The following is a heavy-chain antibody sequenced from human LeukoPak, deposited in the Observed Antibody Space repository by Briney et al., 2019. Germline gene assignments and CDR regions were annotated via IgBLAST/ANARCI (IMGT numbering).Heavy chain of an antibody. CDR1: GGSISRGSYD. Sequence: SETLSLTCTVSGGSISRGSYDWYRIRQPAGKGLEWIGHIYTSGSTNYNPSLKSRVTISVDTSKNQFSLKLSSVTAADTAVYYCARNQAEYDYVWGSYRAAGHFDYWGQGTLVTVSS. J-gene: IGHJ4*02. CDR3: ARNQAEYDYVWGSYRAAGHFDY. D-gene: IGHD3-16*02. V-gene: IGHV4-61*09. CDR2: IYTSGST.